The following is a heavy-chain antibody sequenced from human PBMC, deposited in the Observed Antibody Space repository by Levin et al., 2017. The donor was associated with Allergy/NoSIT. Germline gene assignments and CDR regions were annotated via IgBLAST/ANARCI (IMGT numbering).Heavy chain of an antibody. Sequence: GGSLRLSCAASGFTVSSNYMSWVRQAPGKGLEWVSVIYSGGSTYYADSVKGRFTISRDNSKNTLYLQMNSLRAEDTAVYYCARVRLGGGYYGSGSYGYFDYWGQGTLVTVSS. CDR1: GFTVSSNY. CDR3: ARVRLGGGYYGSGSYGYFDY. V-gene: IGHV3-53*01. CDR2: IYSGGST. D-gene: IGHD3-10*01. J-gene: IGHJ4*02.